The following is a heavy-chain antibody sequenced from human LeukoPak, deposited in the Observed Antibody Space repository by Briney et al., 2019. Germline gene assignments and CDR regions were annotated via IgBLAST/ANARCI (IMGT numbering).Heavy chain of an antibody. J-gene: IGHJ5*01. CDR3: AGGQMGGKFDS. CDR2: IIPLFGTP. Sequence: ASVKVSCKASGGSFISWVRQAPGQGLEWMGGIIPLFGTPNHAQKFQGRVTMTTDESTNTAYMELSSLRSDDTAVYYCAGGQMGGKFDSWGQGTLVTVSS. CDR1: GGSF. D-gene: IGHD4-23*01. V-gene: IGHV1-69*05.